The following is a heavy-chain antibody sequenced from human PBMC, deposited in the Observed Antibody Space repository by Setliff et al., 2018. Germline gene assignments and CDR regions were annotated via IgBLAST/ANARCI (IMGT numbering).Heavy chain of an antibody. CDR2: IYTDGST. Sequence: SETLSLTCTVSGGSVGNSFYYWSWIRQPAGKGLECIGRIYTDGSTKYNPSLNSRVTLLIDTAKNQISLRLSSVTAADTAVYFCARVTGFSYMDVWGKGTTVTVSS. J-gene: IGHJ6*03. CDR1: GGSVGNSFYY. V-gene: IGHV4-61*02. CDR3: ARVTGFSYMDV.